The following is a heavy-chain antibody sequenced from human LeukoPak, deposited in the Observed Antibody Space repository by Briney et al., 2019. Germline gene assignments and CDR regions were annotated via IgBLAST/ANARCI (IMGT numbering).Heavy chain of an antibody. D-gene: IGHD7-27*01. CDR1: GFTFSNYA. Sequence: GGSLRLSCVASGFTFSNYAMSWVRQAPRKGLEWVSAILGSGDSTYYADSVKGRFTISRDNSKNTVYLQMSSLRVEGTAVYYCAHPGVLIPLWGQGTLVTVSS. CDR3: AHPGVLIPL. CDR2: ILGSGDST. J-gene: IGHJ4*02. V-gene: IGHV3-23*01.